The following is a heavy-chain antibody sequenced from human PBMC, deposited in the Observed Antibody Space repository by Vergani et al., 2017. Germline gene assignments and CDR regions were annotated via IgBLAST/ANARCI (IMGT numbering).Heavy chain of an antibody. D-gene: IGHD2-2*02. V-gene: IGHV3-48*03. CDR1: GFTFSSYE. CDR3: ARFIVVVPGSIRYGMDV. CDR2: ISSSSSYI. Sequence: EVQLVESGGGLVQPGGSLRLSCAASGFTFSSYEMNWVRQAPGKGLEWVSSISSSSSYIYYADSVKGRFTISRDNAKNSLYLQMNSLRAEDTAVYYCARFIVVVPGSIRYGMDVWGQGTTITVSS. J-gene: IGHJ6*02.